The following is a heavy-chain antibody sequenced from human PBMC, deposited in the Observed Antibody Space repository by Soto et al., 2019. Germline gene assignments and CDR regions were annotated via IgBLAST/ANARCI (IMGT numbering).Heavy chain of an antibody. Sequence: GGSLRLSCAASGFTFSSYWMSWVRQAPGKGLEWVAKIKQDGSEKYYVDSVKGRFTISRDNAKNSLYLQMNSLSAEDTAGYYCARDTLGIEGWFDPWGQGTLVTVSS. CDR3: ARDTLGIEGWFDP. CDR2: IKQDGSEK. J-gene: IGHJ5*02. V-gene: IGHV3-7*01. D-gene: IGHD7-27*01. CDR1: GFTFSSYW.